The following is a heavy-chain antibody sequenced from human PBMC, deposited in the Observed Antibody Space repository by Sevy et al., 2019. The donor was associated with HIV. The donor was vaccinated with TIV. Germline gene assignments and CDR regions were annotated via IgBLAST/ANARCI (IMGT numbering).Heavy chain of an antibody. Sequence: ASVKVSCKASGYTFSDSGYYVHWVRQAPGQGLEWMGRINPKSGATNYAQKFQGRVTMTRDTSVSTANMELTRLTSDDTAVYYCARESYDFWTGPVDYDYGMDVWGQGTTVTVSS. J-gene: IGHJ6*02. D-gene: IGHD3-3*01. CDR3: ARESYDFWTGPVDYDYGMDV. V-gene: IGHV1-2*02. CDR2: INPKSGAT. CDR1: GYTFSDSGYY.